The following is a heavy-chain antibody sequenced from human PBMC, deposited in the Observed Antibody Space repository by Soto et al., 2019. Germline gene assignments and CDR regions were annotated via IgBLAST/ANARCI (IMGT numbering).Heavy chain of an antibody. CDR2: ISHDGNQK. D-gene: IGHD2-2*01. V-gene: IGHV3-30*18. CDR1: GFTFSSYC. J-gene: IGHJ5*01. Sequence: GGSLRLSCAASGFTFSSYCMHWVRQTPDKGLEWVAVISHDGNQKYYADFAKGRFTISRDNARNTLHLQMNSLRPEDTAFFYCVKATLPTAIKFGVDSWGQGTLFTVSS. CDR3: VKATLPTAIKFGVDS.